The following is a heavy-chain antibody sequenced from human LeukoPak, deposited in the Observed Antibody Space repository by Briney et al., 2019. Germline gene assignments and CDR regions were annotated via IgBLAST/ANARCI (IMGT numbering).Heavy chain of an antibody. CDR2: IYYSGST. CDR3: ARASGYGPFDY. Sequence: SETLSLTCTVSGGSIGSYYWSWIRQPPGKGLEWIGYIYYSGSTHYNPSLKSRVTISVDTSKNQFSLKLSSVTAADTAVYYCARASGYGPFDYWGQGTLVTVSS. D-gene: IGHD3-16*01. CDR1: GGSIGSYY. V-gene: IGHV4-59*01. J-gene: IGHJ4*02.